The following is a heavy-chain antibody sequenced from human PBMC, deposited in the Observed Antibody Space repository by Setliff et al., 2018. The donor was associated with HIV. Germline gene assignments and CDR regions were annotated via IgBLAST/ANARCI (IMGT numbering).Heavy chain of an antibody. CDR3: ARVQVSGTYPIDY. V-gene: IGHV4-61*09. CDR2: IYTTGST. D-gene: IGHD3-10*01. CDR1: GGSFSSGFHY. J-gene: IGHJ4*02. Sequence: SETLSLTCSVSGGSFSSGFHYWNWIRQPAGKGLEWIGNIYTTGSTNYNPSFTGRVTISLDKSKNQLSLKLGSVTAADTAVYYCARVQVSGTYPIDYWGQGTLVTVSS.